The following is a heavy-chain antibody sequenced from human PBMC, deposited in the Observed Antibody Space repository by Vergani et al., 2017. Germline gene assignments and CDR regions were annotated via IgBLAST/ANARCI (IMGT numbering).Heavy chain of an antibody. D-gene: IGHD5-12*01. CDR1: GFSFPGYA. J-gene: IGHJ4*02. V-gene: IGHV3-23*01. CDR3: TKGSRRYTGYFFDY. Sequence: EVQLLESGGGLVQPGGSLRLSCEASGFSFPGYAMSWVRQAPGKGLEWVSSVSGSSATPYYADSVKGLFIISRDNSKNTLHLQMNSLRADDTAFYYCTKGSRRYTGYFFDYWGQGTLATVSS. CDR2: VSGSSATP.